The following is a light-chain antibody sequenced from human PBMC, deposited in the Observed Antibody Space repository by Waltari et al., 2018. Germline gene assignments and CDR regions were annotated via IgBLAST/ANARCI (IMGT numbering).Light chain of an antibody. V-gene: IGLV2-11*01. CDR3: CSYAGYFTWV. Sequence: QSDLTQPPSVSGSPGQSVTISCTGSSIYITNEDSVSWYQQHPGKAPRLIMFDVNRRPSGVPDRFSGSKSGNTASLTISGLQFADDSHYFCCSYAGYFTWVFGGGTKLTVL. CDR2: DVN. CDR1: SIYITNEDS. J-gene: IGLJ3*02.